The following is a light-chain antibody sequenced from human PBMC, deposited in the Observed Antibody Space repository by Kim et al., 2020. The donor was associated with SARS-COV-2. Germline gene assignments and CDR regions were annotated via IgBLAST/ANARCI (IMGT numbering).Light chain of an antibody. CDR3: QQYDNLPPLT. CDR2: DAS. J-gene: IGKJ4*01. Sequence: SVGDRVTIACQASQDISSYLNWYLQKPGRAPKLLIDDASNLETGVPSRVSGSGSGTDFTFTISSLQPEDIATYYCQQYDNLPPLTFGGGTKVDIK. V-gene: IGKV1-33*01. CDR1: QDISSY.